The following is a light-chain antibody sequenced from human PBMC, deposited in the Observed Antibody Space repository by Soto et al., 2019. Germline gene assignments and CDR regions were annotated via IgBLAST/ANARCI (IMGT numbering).Light chain of an antibody. CDR2: DAS. CDR3: SSYTSSSTLDV. Sequence: QSALTQPASVSGSPGQSITISCTGTSSDVGGYNYVSWYQQHPGKAPKLMIYDASNRPSGVSNRFSGSKSGNTASLTISGLQAEDEADYYCSSYTSSSTLDVFGGGTKLTVL. J-gene: IGLJ2*01. V-gene: IGLV2-14*01. CDR1: SSDVGGYNY.